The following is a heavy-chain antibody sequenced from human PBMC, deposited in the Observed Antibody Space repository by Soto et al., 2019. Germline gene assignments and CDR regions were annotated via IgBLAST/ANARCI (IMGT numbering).Heavy chain of an antibody. Sequence: GASVKVSCKASGYTFTSYGISWVRQAPGQGLEWMGWISAYNGNTNYAQKLQGRVTMTTDTSTSTAYMELRSLRSDDTAVYYCARVWLLLARKNYNGFAPWGQGTLVTVSS. CDR1: GYTFTSYG. CDR3: ARVWLLLARKNYNGFAP. V-gene: IGHV1-18*01. D-gene: IGHD3-10*01. CDR2: ISAYNGNT. J-gene: IGHJ5*02.